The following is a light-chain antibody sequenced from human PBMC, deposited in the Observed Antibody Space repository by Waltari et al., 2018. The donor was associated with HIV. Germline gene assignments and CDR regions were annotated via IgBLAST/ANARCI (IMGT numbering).Light chain of an antibody. J-gene: IGKJ4*01. CDR2: LAS. CDR3: QQADFYPVT. V-gene: IGKV1-9*01. Sequence: DVQLTQSPSFLSASVGDRVTITCRASQAINNYFAWYQQKPGKAPKLLINLASALQSEVPSRFSGSGSGTEFTLTIRGLQPEDLATYYCQQADFYPVTFGGGTRVEIK. CDR1: QAINNY.